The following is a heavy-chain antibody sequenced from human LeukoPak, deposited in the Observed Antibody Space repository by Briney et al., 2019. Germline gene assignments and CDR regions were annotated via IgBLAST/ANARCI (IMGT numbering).Heavy chain of an antibody. J-gene: IGHJ4*02. V-gene: IGHV3-15*01. D-gene: IGHD1-26*01. Sequence: GGSLRLSCVVSGFTFTNVWMNWVRRAPGKGLEWVGRIISNADGGKTDYAAPVKGRFTISRDDSENTLYLQMNSLKPEDTAVYYCATDLRWELTNDFWGQGTLVTVSS. CDR1: GFTFTNVW. CDR3: ATDLRWELTNDF. CDR2: IISNADGGKT.